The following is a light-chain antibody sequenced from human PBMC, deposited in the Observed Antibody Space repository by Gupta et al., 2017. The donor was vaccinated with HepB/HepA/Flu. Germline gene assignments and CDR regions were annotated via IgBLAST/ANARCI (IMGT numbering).Light chain of an antibody. CDR2: WAS. CDR3: QQDDSTPLT. J-gene: IGKJ1*01. V-gene: IGKV4-1*01. Sequence: DIVMTQSPDSLAVSLGERATINCKSSQSVLYNSKNKNYLAWYQQKPGQPPKLHIYWASTREAGVPDRFSGSGSGTDFTLTISSLQAEDVAVYYCQQDDSTPLTFGQGTKVEIK. CDR1: QSVLYNSKNKNY.